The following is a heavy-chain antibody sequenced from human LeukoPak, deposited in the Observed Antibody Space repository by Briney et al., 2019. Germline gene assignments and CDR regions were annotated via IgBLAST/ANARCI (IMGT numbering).Heavy chain of an antibody. CDR2: INPNSGGT. J-gene: IGHJ4*02. CDR1: GYTFTGYY. D-gene: IGHD3-3*01. V-gene: IGHV1-2*02. CDR3: ARGTELLRFLEWLSI. Sequence: GASVKVSCKASGYTFTGYYMHWVRQAPGQGLEWMGWINPNSGGTNYAQKFQGRVTMARDTSISTAYMELSRLRSDDMAVYYCARGTELLRFLEWLSIWGQGTLVTVSS.